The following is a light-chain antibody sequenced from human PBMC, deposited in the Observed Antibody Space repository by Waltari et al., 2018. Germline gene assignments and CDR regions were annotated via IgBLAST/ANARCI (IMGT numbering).Light chain of an antibody. CDR1: TSDIARYNL. CDR2: EVS. Sequence: QSALNQPASVSGSPGQSITISCTGNTSDIARYNLVSWYQQFQGKAPILIIYEVSKRPSGVSNRFSGSKSANTASLTIAWLPPEDEADFYCCSYVGGGSVLAFGGRTTLTVL. J-gene: IGLJ2*01. V-gene: IGLV2-23*02. CDR3: CSYVGGGSVLA.